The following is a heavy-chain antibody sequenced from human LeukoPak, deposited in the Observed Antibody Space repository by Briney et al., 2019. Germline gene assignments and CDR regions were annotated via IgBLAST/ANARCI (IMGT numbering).Heavy chain of an antibody. V-gene: IGHV3-30*02. Sequence: GGSLRLSCAASGFTFSSYGMHWVRQAPGKGLEWVAFIRYDGSNKYYADSVKGRFTISRDNSKNTLYLQMNSLRAEDTAVYYCARALHDGSGYYFDYWGQGTLVTVSS. CDR3: ARALHDGSGYYFDY. D-gene: IGHD3-22*01. J-gene: IGHJ4*02. CDR2: IRYDGSNK. CDR1: GFTFSSYG.